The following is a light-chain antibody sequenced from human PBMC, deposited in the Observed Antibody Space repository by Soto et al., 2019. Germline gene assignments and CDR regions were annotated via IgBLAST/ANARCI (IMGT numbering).Light chain of an antibody. CDR3: QQYGSSPPYT. Sequence: EIVLTQSPGTLSLSLGERATLSCRASQSVISSYLAWYQQKPGQAPRLLIYGASSRHTGIPDRFSGSGSGTDFTLTISRLEPEDFAVYYCQQYGSSPPYTFGQGTKLEIK. CDR2: GAS. J-gene: IGKJ2*01. V-gene: IGKV3-20*01. CDR1: QSVISSY.